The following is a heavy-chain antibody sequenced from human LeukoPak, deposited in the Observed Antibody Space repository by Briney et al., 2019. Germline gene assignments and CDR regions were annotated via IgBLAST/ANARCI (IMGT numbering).Heavy chain of an antibody. D-gene: IGHD3-9*01. V-gene: IGHV1-18*01. Sequence: GASVKVSCKASGYTFTSYGISWVRQAPGQGLEWMGWISAYNGNTNYAQKLQGRVTMTTDTSTSTAYMELRSLRSDDTAVYYCARVNSGDILTGYYLGWFDPWGQGTLVTVSS. CDR3: ARVNSGDILTGYYLGWFDP. J-gene: IGHJ5*02. CDR2: ISAYNGNT. CDR1: GYTFTSYG.